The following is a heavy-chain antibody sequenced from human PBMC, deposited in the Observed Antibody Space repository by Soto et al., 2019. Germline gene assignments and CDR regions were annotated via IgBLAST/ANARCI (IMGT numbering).Heavy chain of an antibody. CDR1: GYSFTSYW. V-gene: IGHV5-51*01. Sequence: GESLKIPCKTSGYSFTSYWIGWVRQMPGKGMEWMGNIYPYDSGTRYSPSFQGQVTISADTSITTAYLQWSGLRASDTAMYFCARHLVGSTRGNFDYWGQGTLVTVSS. CDR2: IYPYDSGT. D-gene: IGHD2-2*01. J-gene: IGHJ4*01. CDR3: ARHLVGSTRGNFDY.